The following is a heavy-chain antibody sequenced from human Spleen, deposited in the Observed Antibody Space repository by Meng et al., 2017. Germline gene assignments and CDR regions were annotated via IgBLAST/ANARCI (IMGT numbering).Heavy chain of an antibody. CDR1: GYTFTSSA. J-gene: IGHJ5*02. CDR3: ARDFTSGSSGDP. D-gene: IGHD6-19*01. CDR2: ITPGNGNT. Sequence: QVQLVQSGAGVKKPGASVKGSCKAFGYTFTSSAIHWVRQAPGQSLEWMGWITPGNGNTKYSQKFQGRVTITRDTSASTAYMELSTLRSEDTAVYYCARDFTSGSSGDPWGQGTLVTVSS. V-gene: IGHV1-3*01.